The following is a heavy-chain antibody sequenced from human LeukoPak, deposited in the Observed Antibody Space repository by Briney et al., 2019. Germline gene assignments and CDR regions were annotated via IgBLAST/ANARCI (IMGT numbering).Heavy chain of an antibody. V-gene: IGHV3-73*01. CDR3: TRRSYYYDSSGYYYFDY. CDR2: IRSKANSYAT. J-gene: IGHJ4*02. D-gene: IGHD3-22*01. CDR1: GVTLSGSA. Sequence: GGSLRLSCAASGVTLSGSAMHWVRQASGKGLDWVGRIRSKANSYATAYAASVKGRFTISRDDSKNTAYLQMNSLKTEDTAVYYCTRRSYYYDSSGYYYFDYWGQGTLVTVSS.